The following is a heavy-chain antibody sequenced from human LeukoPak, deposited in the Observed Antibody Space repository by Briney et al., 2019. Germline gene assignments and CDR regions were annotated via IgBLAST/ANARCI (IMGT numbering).Heavy chain of an antibody. CDR2: IDNSGST. CDR3: ARMTYDPHGVDV. D-gene: IGHD5-12*01. Sequence: SETLSLTCTVSGASISSYYWSWIRQPPGKGLEWIGYIDNSGSTNYNPSLKSRVTISVDKPKNQFSLRLSSVTAADTAVYYCARMTYDPHGVDVWGKGTTVTVSS. V-gene: IGHV4-59*01. CDR1: GASISSYY. J-gene: IGHJ6*04.